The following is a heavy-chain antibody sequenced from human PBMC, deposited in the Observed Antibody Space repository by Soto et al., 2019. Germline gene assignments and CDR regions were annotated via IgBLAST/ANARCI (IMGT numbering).Heavy chain of an antibody. J-gene: IGHJ6*02. CDR2: IYYSGST. CDR1: GGSISSGGYY. D-gene: IGHD3-22*01. V-gene: IGHV4-31*03. Sequence: SETLSLTCTVSGGSISSGGYYWSWIRQHPGKGLEWIGYIYYSGSTYYNPSLKSRVTISVDTSKNQFSLKLSSVTAADTAVYYCARGEGYYYDSSGYSGYYYYGMDVWGQGTTVTVSS. CDR3: ARGEGYYYDSSGYSGYYYYGMDV.